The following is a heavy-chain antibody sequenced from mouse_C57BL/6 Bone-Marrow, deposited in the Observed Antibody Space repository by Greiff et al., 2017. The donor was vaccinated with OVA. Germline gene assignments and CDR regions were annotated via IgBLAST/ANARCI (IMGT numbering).Heavy chain of an antibody. CDR1: GYTFTDYY. V-gene: IGHV1-19*01. D-gene: IGHD1-1*01. J-gene: IGHJ2*01. CDR3: ARPTTVVAGDFDY. Sequence: VQLQQSGPVLVKPGASVKMSCKASGYTFTDYYMNWVKQSHGKSLEWIGVINPYNGGTSYNQKFKGKATLTVDKSSSTAYMELNSLTSEDSAVYYCARPTTVVAGDFDYWGQGTTLTVSS. CDR2: INPYNGGT.